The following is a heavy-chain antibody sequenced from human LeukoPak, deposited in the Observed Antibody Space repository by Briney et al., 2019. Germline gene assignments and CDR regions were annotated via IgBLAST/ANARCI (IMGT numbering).Heavy chain of an antibody. CDR1: GGSVSSYY. V-gene: IGHV4-59*08. Sequence: SETLSLTCTVSGGSVSSYYCSWIRQPPGKGLEWIGYMYYSGSTNYNPSLKSRVTISVDMSKNQFSLKLSSVTAADTAVYYCVRSSTYHLFDDWGQGTLVTVSS. D-gene: IGHD2-15*01. CDR2: MYYSGST. CDR3: VRSSTYHLFDD. J-gene: IGHJ4*02.